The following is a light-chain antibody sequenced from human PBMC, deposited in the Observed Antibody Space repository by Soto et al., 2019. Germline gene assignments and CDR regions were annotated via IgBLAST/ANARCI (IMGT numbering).Light chain of an antibody. V-gene: IGKV1-5*01. CDR2: DVS. CDR1: QSISTW. J-gene: IGKJ1*01. CDR3: QQYNSYWT. Sequence: DIQMTQSPSTLSASVADRVTITCRASQSISTWLAWYQLKPGKAPKLLIYDVSLLQSGVPSRFSGSGSGTEFILTISSLQPDDSATYYCQQYNSYWTFGPGTKVDIK.